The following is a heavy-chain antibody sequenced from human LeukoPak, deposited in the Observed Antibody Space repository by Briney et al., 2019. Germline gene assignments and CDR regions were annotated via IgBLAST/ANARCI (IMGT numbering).Heavy chain of an antibody. Sequence: SETLSLTCTVSGGSISSGGYYWSWIRQHPGKGLEWIGYIYYSGSTYYNPSLKSRVTISVDTSKNQFSLKLSSVTAADTAVYYCARDVFTRAAGTTNWFDPWGQGTLVTVSP. D-gene: IGHD6-13*01. CDR3: ARDVFTRAAGTTNWFDP. J-gene: IGHJ5*02. CDR1: GGSISSGGYY. V-gene: IGHV4-31*03. CDR2: IYYSGST.